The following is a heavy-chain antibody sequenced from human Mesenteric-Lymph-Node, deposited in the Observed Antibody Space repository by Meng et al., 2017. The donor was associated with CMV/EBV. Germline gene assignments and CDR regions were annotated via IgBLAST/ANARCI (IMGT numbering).Heavy chain of an antibody. D-gene: IGHD2-2*02. CDR3: ARVGWATGYNDH. CDR2: INPNSGDT. V-gene: IGHV1-2*02. Sequence: ASVKVSCKASGYIFTGYYMHWVRQAPGQGLEWMGWINPNSGDTNYARNFQGRVTMARDTSITTAYMELSRLSSDDTAVYYCARVGWATGYNDHWGQGTLVTVSS. CDR1: GYIFTGYY. J-gene: IGHJ4*02.